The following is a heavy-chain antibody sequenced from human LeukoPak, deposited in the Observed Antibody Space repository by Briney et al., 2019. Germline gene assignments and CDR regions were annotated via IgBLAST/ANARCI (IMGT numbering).Heavy chain of an antibody. D-gene: IGHD1-26*01. V-gene: IGHV3-21*04. J-gene: IGHJ4*02. CDR1: AFSLNAYN. Sequence: PGGSLRLSCAASAFSLNAYNMNWVRQAPGKGLEWVSSISYTGTYIYYADSVKGRFTISRDNAQNSLYLQMNSLRAEDTAIYYCVRDRGTYRPVDYWGQGTLVTVSS. CDR2: ISYTGTYI. CDR3: VRDRGTYRPVDY.